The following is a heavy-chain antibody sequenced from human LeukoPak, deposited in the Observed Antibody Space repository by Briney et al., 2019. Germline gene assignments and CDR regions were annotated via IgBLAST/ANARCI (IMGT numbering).Heavy chain of an antibody. CDR2: INPSGGST. D-gene: IGHD1-14*01. CDR1: GYTFTSYY. Sequence: ASVKVSCKASGYTFTSYYMHWVRQAPGQGLEWMGIINPSGGSTSYAQKFQGRVTMTRDMSTSTVYMGLSSRRSEDTAVYYCARDRNAIPRYFDYWGQGTLVTVSS. CDR3: ARDRNAIPRYFDY. V-gene: IGHV1-46*01. J-gene: IGHJ4*02.